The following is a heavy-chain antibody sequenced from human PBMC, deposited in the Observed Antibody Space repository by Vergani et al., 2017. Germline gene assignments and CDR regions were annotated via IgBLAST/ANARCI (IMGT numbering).Heavy chain of an antibody. CDR2: IYYSGST. CDR1: GGSISSSSSY. J-gene: IGHJ5*02. V-gene: IGHV4-39*01. D-gene: IGHD3-3*01. CDR3: ARDKRITICGVVIEASGGWFDP. Sequence: QLQLQESGPGLVKPSETLSLTCTVSGGSISSSSSYWGWIRQPPGKGLEWIGSIYYSGSTYYNPSLKSRVTISVDTAKNPFSLKLSSVTAADTSVYYCARDKRITICGVVIEASGGWFDPWGQGTLVTVSA.